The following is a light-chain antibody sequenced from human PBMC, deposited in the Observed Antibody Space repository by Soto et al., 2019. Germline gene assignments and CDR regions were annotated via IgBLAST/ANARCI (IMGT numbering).Light chain of an antibody. CDR3: SSYTSSSTLYV. CDR1: SDDVGRYDY. Sequence: QSALTQPPSASGSPGQSVTISCTGTSDDVGRYDYVSWYQHHPGTAPKLMIFEVTKRPSGVPDRFSGSKSGNTASLTVSGLQAEDEADYYCSSYTSSSTLYVFGTGTKLTVL. CDR2: EVT. V-gene: IGLV2-8*01. J-gene: IGLJ1*01.